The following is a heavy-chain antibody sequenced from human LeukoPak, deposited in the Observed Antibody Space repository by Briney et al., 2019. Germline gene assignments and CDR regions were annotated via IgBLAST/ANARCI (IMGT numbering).Heavy chain of an antibody. J-gene: IGHJ4*02. CDR2: ISSSGDTK. CDR3: ARIRGYYCDY. Sequence: GGSLRLSCAASGLTFSSYEMNWVRQAPGKGLEWISYISSSGDTKNYADSVKGRFTISRDNAKNSLYLQMNSLRGEDAAIYYCARIRGYYCDYWGQGTLVTVSS. CDR1: GLTFSSYE. V-gene: IGHV3-48*03.